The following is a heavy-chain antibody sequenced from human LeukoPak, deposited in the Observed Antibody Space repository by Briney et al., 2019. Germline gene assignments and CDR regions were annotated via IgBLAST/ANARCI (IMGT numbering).Heavy chain of an antibody. CDR2: IIPIFGTA. V-gene: IGHV1-69*06. CDR3: ARAGVRFLEWSSPLNWFDP. J-gene: IGHJ5*02. CDR1: GGTFSSYA. Sequence: SVKVSCKASGGTFSSYAISWVRQAPGQGLEWMGGIIPIFGTANYAQKFQGRVTITADKSTSTAYMELSSLRSEDTAVYYCARAGVRFLEWSSPLNWFDPWGQGTLVTVSS. D-gene: IGHD3-3*01.